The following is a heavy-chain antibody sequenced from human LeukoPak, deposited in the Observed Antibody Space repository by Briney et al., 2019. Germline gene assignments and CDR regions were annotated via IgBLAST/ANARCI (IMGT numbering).Heavy chain of an antibody. Sequence: GGSLRLSCAASGFTFSSYAMHWVRQAPGKGLEWVAVISYDGSNKYYADSVKGRFTISRDNSKNTLYLQMNSLRAEDTAVYYCARLSSDWAFDFWGQGTLVTVSS. V-gene: IGHV3-30-3*01. CDR1: GFTFSSYA. CDR3: ARLSSDWAFDF. CDR2: ISYDGSNK. J-gene: IGHJ4*02. D-gene: IGHD6-19*01.